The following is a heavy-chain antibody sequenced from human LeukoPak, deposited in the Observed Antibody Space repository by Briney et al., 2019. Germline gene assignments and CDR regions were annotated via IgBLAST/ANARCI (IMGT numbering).Heavy chain of an antibody. D-gene: IGHD3-3*01. CDR3: ARDGPHYDFWSGSTNYFDY. J-gene: IGHJ4*02. CDR1: GXTFSSYS. V-gene: IGHV3-21*01. CDR2: ISSSSSYI. Sequence: PGGSLRLSCAASGXTFSSYSVNWVRQAPGKGLEWVSSISSSSSYIYYADSVKGRFTISRDNAKNSLYLQMNSLRAEDTAVYYCARDGPHYDFWSGSTNYFDYWGQGTLVTVSS.